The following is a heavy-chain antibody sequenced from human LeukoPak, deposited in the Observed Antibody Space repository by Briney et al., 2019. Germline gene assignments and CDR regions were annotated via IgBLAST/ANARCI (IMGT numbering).Heavy chain of an antibody. CDR2: ISYDGSNK. J-gene: IGHJ3*01. D-gene: IGHD5-18*01. V-gene: IGHV3-30*02. Sequence: GGSLRLSCAASGFTFSSYGMLWVRQAPGKGLKCVTFISYDGSNKYYADSVKGRFTISRDNSKNTLYLHMNSLGAEDTAVYYCAKNRGYNYDPNAFDVWGQGTMVTVSS. CDR3: AKNRGYNYDPNAFDV. CDR1: GFTFSSYG.